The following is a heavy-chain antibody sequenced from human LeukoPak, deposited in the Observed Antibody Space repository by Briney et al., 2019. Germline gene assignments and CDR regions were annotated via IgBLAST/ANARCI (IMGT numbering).Heavy chain of an antibody. Sequence: SETLSLTRTVSGGSISSSSYYWGWIRQPPGKGLEWIGSVYYTGASYYNPSLKSRVTISIDTSKKHFSLKLTSVTAADTAVYYCARGAPPQNWGQGTLVTVSS. CDR2: VYYTGAS. CDR1: GGSISSSSYY. V-gene: IGHV4-39*07. J-gene: IGHJ4*02. CDR3: ARGAPPQN.